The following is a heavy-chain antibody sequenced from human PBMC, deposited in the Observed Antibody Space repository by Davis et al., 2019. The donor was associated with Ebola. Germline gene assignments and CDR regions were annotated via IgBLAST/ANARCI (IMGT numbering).Heavy chain of an antibody. CDR1: ARSFTAYY. V-gene: IGHV4-30-4*02. Sequence: PSESLSLSCAVYARSFTAYYWPCIRQLPGKGLEWLGYIYYSGSTYYNPSLKSRVTISVDTSKNQFSLKLSSVTAADTTVYYWARGSIAGPYWFDPWGQGTLVTVSS. J-gene: IGHJ5*02. D-gene: IGHD6-6*01. CDR3: ARGSIAGPYWFDP. CDR2: IYYSGST.